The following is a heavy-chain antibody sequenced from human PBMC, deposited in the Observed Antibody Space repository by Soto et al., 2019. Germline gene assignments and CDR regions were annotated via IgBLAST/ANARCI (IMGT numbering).Heavy chain of an antibody. J-gene: IGHJ4*02. CDR3: ARDIHQSTPMIQEVTGHDY. D-gene: IGHD3-10*01. V-gene: IGHV4-59*12. CDR2: IYYSGPT. CDR1: GGTISNYV. Sequence: SETLSLTCTVSGGTISNYVWSWNRQPPGKTLEWIGYIYYSGPTDYSPSLKSRVTISMDTSKNQFSLKLSSVTGADTAMYYCARDIHQSTPMIQEVTGHDYWGQRTLVTVSS.